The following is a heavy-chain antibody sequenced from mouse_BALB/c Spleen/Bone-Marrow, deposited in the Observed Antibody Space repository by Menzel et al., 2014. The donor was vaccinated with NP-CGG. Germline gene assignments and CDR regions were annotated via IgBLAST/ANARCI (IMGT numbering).Heavy chain of an antibody. V-gene: IGHV1-67*01. J-gene: IGHJ2*01. CDR3: ARCYYYGISYYFDY. CDR2: INPYNGET. D-gene: IGHD1-1*01. CDR1: GYTFTEYA. Sequence: VQLQQSGPEEVRPGVSMKISCKGSGYTFTEYAMHWVKQSHAKSLEWIGVINPYNGETNYNQKFKDKATMTVDKSSSTAYMDLARLTSEDSAIYYCARCYYYGISYYFDYWGQGTTLTVSS.